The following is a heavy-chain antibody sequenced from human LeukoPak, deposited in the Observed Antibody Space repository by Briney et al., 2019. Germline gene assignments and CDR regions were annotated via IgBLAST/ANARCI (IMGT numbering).Heavy chain of an antibody. V-gene: IGHV4-34*01. Sequence: PSETLSLTCAVYGGSFSGYYWSWIRQPPGKGLEWIGEINHSGRTNYNPSLKSRVTISVDTSKNQFSLKLSSVTAADTAVYYCAREGIAAAGTDYWGQGTLVTVSS. CDR3: AREGIAAAGTDY. J-gene: IGHJ4*02. CDR1: GGSFSGYY. CDR2: INHSGRT. D-gene: IGHD6-13*01.